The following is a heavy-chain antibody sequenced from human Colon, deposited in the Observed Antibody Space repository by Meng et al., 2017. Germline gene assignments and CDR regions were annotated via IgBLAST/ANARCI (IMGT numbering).Heavy chain of an antibody. CDR1: GGSITNPSSY. J-gene: IGHJ4*02. V-gene: IGHV4-39*07. CDR3: VISSHN. CDR2: IYYRGST. D-gene: IGHD3-3*02. Sequence: QPQLQESGPGLVKPSETLSLTCTISGGSITNPSSYWGWVRQPPGKGPEWIGSIYYRGSTNYNPSLKSRISMSVDMSKNQFSLKVNSVTAADTAIYYCVISSHNWGQGTLVTVSS.